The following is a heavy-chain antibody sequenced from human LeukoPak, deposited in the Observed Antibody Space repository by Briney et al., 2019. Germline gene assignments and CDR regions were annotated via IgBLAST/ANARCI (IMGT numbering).Heavy chain of an antibody. CDR3: ARAVKQVVVRFDY. CDR2: INYSGST. Sequence: SETLSLTCTVSGGSISSSSYYWGWIRQPPGKGLEWIGSINYSGSTYYNPSLKSRVTISVDTSKNQFSLELKSVTAADTAVYYCARAVKQVVVRFDYWGQGTLVTVSS. D-gene: IGHD2-15*01. CDR1: GGSISSSSYY. J-gene: IGHJ4*02. V-gene: IGHV4-39*07.